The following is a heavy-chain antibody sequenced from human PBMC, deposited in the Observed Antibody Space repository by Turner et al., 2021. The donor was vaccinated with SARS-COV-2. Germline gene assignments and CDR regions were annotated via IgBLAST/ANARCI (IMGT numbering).Heavy chain of an antibody. CDR3: ARDKGEGSSGWLIPSGSYYFDY. CDR2: IWYDGSNK. V-gene: IGHV3-33*01. Sequence: QVQLVESGGGVVQPGRSLRLSCAASGFTFSSSGMHWVRQAPGKGLEWVAFIWYDGSNKYYADSMKGRFTISRDNSKNTLYLQMNSLRAEDTAVYYCARDKGEGSSGWLIPSGSYYFDYWGQGTLVTVSS. D-gene: IGHD6-19*01. CDR1: GFTFSSSG. J-gene: IGHJ4*02.